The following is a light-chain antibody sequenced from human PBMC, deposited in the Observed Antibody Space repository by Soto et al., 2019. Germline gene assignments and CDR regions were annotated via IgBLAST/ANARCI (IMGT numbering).Light chain of an antibody. V-gene: IGKV1-8*01. CDR3: QQYNSYSGT. CDR1: QGISSY. Sequence: IRMTQSASSFSASTGDRVTITCRASQGISSYLAWYQQKPGKAPKLLIYAASTLQSGVPSRFSGSGSGTEFTLTISSLQPDDFATYYCQQYNSYSGTFGQGTKVDI. J-gene: IGKJ1*01. CDR2: AAS.